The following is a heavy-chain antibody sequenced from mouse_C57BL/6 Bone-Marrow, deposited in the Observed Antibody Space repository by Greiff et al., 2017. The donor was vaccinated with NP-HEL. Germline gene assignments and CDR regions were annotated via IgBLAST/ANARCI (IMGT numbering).Heavy chain of an antibody. CDR3: ARRGDGYPFYWYFDV. V-gene: IGHV5-6*01. CDR2: ISSGGSYT. CDR1: GFTFSSYG. J-gene: IGHJ1*03. Sequence: QGVESGGDLVKPGGSLKLSCAASGFTFSSYGMSWVRQTPDKRLEWVANISSGGSYTYYPDSVKGRFTIYSDNAKNTLDLQMSSLKSEDTAMYYCARRGDGYPFYWYFDVWGTGTTVTVSS. D-gene: IGHD2-3*01.